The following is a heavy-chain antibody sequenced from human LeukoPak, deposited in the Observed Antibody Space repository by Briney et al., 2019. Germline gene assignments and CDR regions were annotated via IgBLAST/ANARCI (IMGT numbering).Heavy chain of an antibody. J-gene: IGHJ4*02. Sequence: GGSLRLSCAASGFTVITNDMTWVLQPPGKGLEWVSVLYSDGNTKYADSVQGRFTISRDNSKNTLYLEMNSLSPDDTAVYYCARGVEPLAANTLAYWGQGTLVTVSS. CDR2: LYSDGNT. CDR3: ARGVEPLAANTLAY. D-gene: IGHD1-14*01. V-gene: IGHV3-53*01. CDR1: GFTVITND.